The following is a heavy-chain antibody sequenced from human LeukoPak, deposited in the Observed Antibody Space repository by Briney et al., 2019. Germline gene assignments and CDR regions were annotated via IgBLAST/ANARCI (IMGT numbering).Heavy chain of an antibody. Sequence: ASVKVSCKASGYTFTGYYMHWVRQAPGQGLEWMGWINPNSGGTNYAQKFQGRVTMTRDTSISTAYMELSRLRPDDTAVYYCASGGGDYYDSSGVFDYWGQGTLVTVSS. CDR3: ASGGGDYYDSSGVFDY. D-gene: IGHD3-22*01. V-gene: IGHV1-2*02. CDR1: GYTFTGYY. CDR2: INPNSGGT. J-gene: IGHJ4*02.